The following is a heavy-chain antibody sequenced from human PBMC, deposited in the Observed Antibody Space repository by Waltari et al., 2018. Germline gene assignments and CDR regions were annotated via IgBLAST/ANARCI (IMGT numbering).Heavy chain of an antibody. D-gene: IGHD1-26*01. CDR2: IDWDDDK. J-gene: IGHJ3*02. V-gene: IGHV2-70*15. CDR1: GFSLSTSGMC. CDR3: ARVQGSLGSEAFDI. Sequence: QVTLRESGPALVKPTQTLTLTCTFSGFSLSTSGMCVSWIRQPPGKALEWLARIDWDDDKYYSTSLKTRLTISKDTSKNQVVLTMTNMDPVDTATYYCARVQGSLGSEAFDIWGQGTMVTVSS.